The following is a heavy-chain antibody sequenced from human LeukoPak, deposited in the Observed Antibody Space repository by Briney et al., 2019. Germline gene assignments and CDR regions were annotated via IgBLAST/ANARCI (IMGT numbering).Heavy chain of an antibody. D-gene: IGHD4-11*01. Sequence: GGSLSLSCAASGFTFSSRWMHWVRQGPGKGLEWVSRIKMDGSSIDYADSVRGRFTVFRDNAKNTLYLEMNSLRVEDTAVYYCARDNSPGWFGPWGQGTPVTVSS. CDR2: IKMDGSSI. J-gene: IGHJ5*02. V-gene: IGHV3-74*01. CDR1: GFTFSSRW. CDR3: ARDNSPGWFGP.